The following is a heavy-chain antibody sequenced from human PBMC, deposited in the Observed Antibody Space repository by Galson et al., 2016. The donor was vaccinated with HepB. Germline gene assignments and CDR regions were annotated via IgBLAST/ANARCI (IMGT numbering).Heavy chain of an antibody. CDR3: AKEGGGFGDYFDY. CDR1: GFNFNTYA. CDR2: ISFGGRDK. V-gene: IGHV3-30*18. J-gene: IGHJ4*02. Sequence: SLRLSCAAPGFNFNTYAFHWVRQAPGKGLEWVAFISFGGRDKYYADSVKGRFTISRDTSKEMVYLQMNSLRTEDTAVYYCAKEGGGFGDYFDYWGQGTQVTVSS. D-gene: IGHD6-25*01.